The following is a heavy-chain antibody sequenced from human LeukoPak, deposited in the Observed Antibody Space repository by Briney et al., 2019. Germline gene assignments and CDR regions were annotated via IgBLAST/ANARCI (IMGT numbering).Heavy chain of an antibody. D-gene: IGHD4-17*01. Sequence: SETLSLTCTVSGGSINNYYWSWIRQPPGKGLEWIGYIYYRGSTNSNPSLKSRVTFSVDTSKNQFSLKLNSVTAADTAVYYCARGGDYGDLRYFDYWGQGTLVTVSS. CDR1: GGSINNYY. J-gene: IGHJ4*02. CDR3: ARGGDYGDLRYFDY. V-gene: IGHV4-59*01. CDR2: IYYRGST.